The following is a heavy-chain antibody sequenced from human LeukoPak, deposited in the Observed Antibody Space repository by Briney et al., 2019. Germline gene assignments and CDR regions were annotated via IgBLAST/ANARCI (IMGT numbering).Heavy chain of an antibody. D-gene: IGHD5-24*01. CDR1: GGSISSSNW. J-gene: IGHJ4*02. CDR3: ARSRKRWLQSPNIDY. V-gene: IGHV4-4*02. CDR2: IYHSGST. Sequence: SETLSLTCAVSGGSISSSNWWSWVRQPPGKGLEWIGEIYHSGSTNYNPSLKSRVTISVDTSKNQFSLKLSSVTAADTAVYYCARSRKRWLQSPNIDYWGQGTLVTVSS.